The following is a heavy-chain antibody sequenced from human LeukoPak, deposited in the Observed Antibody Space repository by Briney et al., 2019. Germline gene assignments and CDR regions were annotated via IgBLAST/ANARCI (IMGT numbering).Heavy chain of an antibody. CDR2: IRYDGGNK. Sequence: GGSLRLSCAASGFTFSSYGMHWVRQAPGKGLEWVAFIRYDGGNKYYADSVKGRFTISRDNSKNTLYLQMNSLRAEDTAVYYCVPYCSSTSCYTGPWGQGTLVAVSS. V-gene: IGHV3-30*02. CDR1: GFTFSSYG. CDR3: VPYCSSTSCYTGP. D-gene: IGHD2-2*02. J-gene: IGHJ5*02.